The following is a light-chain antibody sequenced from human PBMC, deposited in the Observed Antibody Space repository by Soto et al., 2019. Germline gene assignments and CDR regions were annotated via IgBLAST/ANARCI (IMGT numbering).Light chain of an antibody. CDR3: QQYNDWPPIT. CDR1: QSISSSY. CDR2: AAS. Sequence: VMTQSPATLSVSPGERATLSCRASQSISSSYLAWYQQKRGQAPRLLMYAASKRATGIPDRFSGSGSGTEFTLTISSLQSEDFAVYYCQQYNDWPPITFGQGTRLEIK. J-gene: IGKJ5*01. V-gene: IGKV3D-15*01.